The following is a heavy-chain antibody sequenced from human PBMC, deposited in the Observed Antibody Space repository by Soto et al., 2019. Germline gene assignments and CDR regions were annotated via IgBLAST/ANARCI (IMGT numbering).Heavy chain of an antibody. Sequence: QVPLVQSGAEVKKPGASVKVSCKASGYTFTSYAMHWVRQAPGQRLEWMGWINAGNGNTKYSQKFQGRVTITRDTSASTAYMELSSLRSEDTAVYYCASSDSSGWYRGLYYYYYGMDVWGQGTTVTVSS. CDR1: GYTFTSYA. V-gene: IGHV1-3*01. CDR2: INAGNGNT. J-gene: IGHJ6*02. CDR3: ASSDSSGWYRGLYYYYYGMDV. D-gene: IGHD6-19*01.